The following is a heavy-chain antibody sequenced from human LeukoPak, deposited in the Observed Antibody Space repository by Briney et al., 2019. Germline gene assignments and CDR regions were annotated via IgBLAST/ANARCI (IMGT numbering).Heavy chain of an antibody. CDR2: ISGSGGST. CDR3: AKLVAATIYAGYFQH. Sequence: GGSLRLSCAASGFTFSSYAMSWVRQAPGKGLEWVSAISGSGGSTYYAYSVKGRFPISRDNSKNTLYLQTHSLRAEDTAVYYCAKLVAATIYAGYFQHWGQGTLVTVSS. J-gene: IGHJ1*01. V-gene: IGHV3-23*01. D-gene: IGHD2-15*01. CDR1: GFTFSSYA.